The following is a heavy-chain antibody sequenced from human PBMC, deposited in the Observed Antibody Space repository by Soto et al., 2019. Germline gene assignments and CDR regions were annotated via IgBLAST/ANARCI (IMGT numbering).Heavy chain of an antibody. D-gene: IGHD6-6*01. CDR2: ISNTGAHI. Sequence: GGSRRLSWGASGFTFIAYSGTCVRQAPGQGLEWVSSISNTGAHISYADSVRGRFTISRDNAKNSLYLQMNSLTAEDTAVYYCVRERQFVRDFYYGMDVWGRGTTVTVSS. CDR3: VRERQFVRDFYYGMDV. V-gene: IGHV3-21*01. CDR1: GFTFIAYS. J-gene: IGHJ6*02.